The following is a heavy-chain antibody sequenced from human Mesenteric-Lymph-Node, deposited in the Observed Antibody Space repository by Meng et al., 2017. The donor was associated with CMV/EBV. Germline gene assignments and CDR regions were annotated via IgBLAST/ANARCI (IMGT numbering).Heavy chain of an antibody. CDR3: ARDQEYSSSDFDY. Sequence: GGSLRLSCAASGFTLSDYYMSWIRQAPGKGLEWVSYMSGSGHIIHYADSVKGRFTISRDDAKNSLYLQMNSLRGEDTAVYYCARDQEYSSSDFDYWGEGTLVTVSS. CDR2: MSGSGHII. J-gene: IGHJ4*02. D-gene: IGHD6-6*01. V-gene: IGHV3-11*04. CDR1: GFTLSDYY.